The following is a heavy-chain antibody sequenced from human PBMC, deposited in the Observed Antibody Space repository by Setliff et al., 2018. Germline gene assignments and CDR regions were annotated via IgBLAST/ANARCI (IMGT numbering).Heavy chain of an antibody. D-gene: IGHD6-13*01. Sequence: PSETLSLTCTVSGGSISSSSYYWGWIRQPPGKGLEWIGSIYYSGSTYYNPSLKSRVTISVDTSKNQFSLKLSPVTAADTAVYYCARGRYSRGPPVYYFDYWGQGTLVTVSS. J-gene: IGHJ4*02. V-gene: IGHV4-39*07. CDR3: ARGRYSRGPPVYYFDY. CDR1: GGSISSSSYY. CDR2: IYYSGST.